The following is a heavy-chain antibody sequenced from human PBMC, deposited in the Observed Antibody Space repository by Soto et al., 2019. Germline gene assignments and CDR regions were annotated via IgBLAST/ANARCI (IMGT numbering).Heavy chain of an antibody. CDR1: GGSFSGYY. J-gene: IGHJ6*02. CDR2: INHSGST. CDR3: ASGEKQWQVTGDYYYGMDV. Sequence: SETLSLTCAVYGGSFSGYYWSWIRQPRGKGLEWIGEINHSGSTNYNPSLKSRVTISVDTSKNQFSLKLSSVTAADTALYYCASGEKQWQVTGDYYYGMDVWGQGTTVTVSS. V-gene: IGHV4-34*01. D-gene: IGHD6-19*01.